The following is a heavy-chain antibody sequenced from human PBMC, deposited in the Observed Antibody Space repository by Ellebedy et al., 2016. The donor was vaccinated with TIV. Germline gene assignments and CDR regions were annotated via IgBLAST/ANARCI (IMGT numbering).Heavy chain of an antibody. J-gene: IGHJ4*02. D-gene: IGHD6-19*01. CDR1: GFTFNDYA. CDR3: ARCRGSGWYGDQ. CDR2: ISGGYGDT. V-gene: IGHV3-23*01. Sequence: GESLKISCAASGFTFNDYAMSWVRQAPGKGLEWVSAISGGYGDTYYADSVKGRFTISRDISKNTLYLKMHSLRAEDTAVYYCARCRGSGWYGDQWGQGTLVTVSS.